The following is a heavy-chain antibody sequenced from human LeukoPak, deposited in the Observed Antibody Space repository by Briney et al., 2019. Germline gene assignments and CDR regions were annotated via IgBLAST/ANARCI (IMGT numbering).Heavy chain of an antibody. V-gene: IGHV3-23*01. J-gene: IGHJ4*02. CDR3: AKDDYGDFLPDDY. D-gene: IGHD4-17*01. Sequence: GGSLRLSCAASGFTFSSYAMSWVRQAPGKGLEWVSAISGSGGSTYYADSAKGRFTISRDNSKNTLYLQMNSLRAEDTAVYYCAKDDYGDFLPDDYWGQGTLVTVSS. CDR2: ISGSGGST. CDR1: GFTFSSYA.